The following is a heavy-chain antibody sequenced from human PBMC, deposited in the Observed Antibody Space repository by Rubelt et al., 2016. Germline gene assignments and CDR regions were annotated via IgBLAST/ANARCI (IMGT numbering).Heavy chain of an antibody. CDR1: GYTFTYCS. CDR3: ARSASIAGD. CDR2: ITLYNGNP. J-gene: IGHJ4*02. Sequence: QVQLGQPEAEVKKPGASVKVSCKASGYTFTYCSLHWLQQAPGQGLERMRWITLYNGNPNYAKKFQGRATITRDMSLRTAYIGLSSLRSEDSAVYYWARSASIAGDWGQGTLVTVSS. D-gene: IGHD6-6*01. V-gene: IGHV1-68*02.